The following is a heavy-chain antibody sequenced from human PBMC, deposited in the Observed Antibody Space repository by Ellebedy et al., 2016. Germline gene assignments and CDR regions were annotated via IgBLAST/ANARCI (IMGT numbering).Heavy chain of an antibody. CDR3: ARDFGNYDFWSGYASAGAFDI. Sequence: LRLSXTVSGGSISSGGYYWSWIRQHPGKGLEWIGYIYYSGSTYYNPSLKSRVTISVDTSKNQFSLKLSSVTAADTAVYYCARDFGNYDFWSGYASAGAFDIWGQGTMVTVSS. CDR2: IYYSGST. J-gene: IGHJ3*02. V-gene: IGHV4-31*03. CDR1: GGSISSGGYY. D-gene: IGHD3-3*01.